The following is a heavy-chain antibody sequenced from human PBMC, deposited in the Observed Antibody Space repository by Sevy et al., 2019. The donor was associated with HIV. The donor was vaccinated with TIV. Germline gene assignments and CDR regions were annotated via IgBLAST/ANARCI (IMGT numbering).Heavy chain of an antibody. CDR1: GLTFSSYS. Sequence: GGSLRLSCAASGLTFSSYSMNWVRQAPGKGLEWVSAISSSSSYIYYAGSVKGRFTISRDNAKNSLYLQMNSLRAEDTAVYYCSRDLGGYSYGPIDYWGQRTLVTVSS. CDR3: SRDLGGYSYGPIDY. V-gene: IGHV3-21*01. CDR2: ISSSSSYI. J-gene: IGHJ4*02. D-gene: IGHD5-18*01.